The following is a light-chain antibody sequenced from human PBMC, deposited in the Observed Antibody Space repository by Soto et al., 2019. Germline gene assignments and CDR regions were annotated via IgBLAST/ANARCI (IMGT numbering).Light chain of an antibody. CDR2: KAS. J-gene: IGKJ1*01. Sequence: DIQMTQSPSTLSASVGDRVTITCRASQSVSRWLAWYQQKPGKAPNLLIYKASTLQSGVPSRFSGSGSGTEFTLTISSLQPDDFATYYCQHYHSSSPTWTFGQGTKVEI. CDR1: QSVSRW. V-gene: IGKV1-5*03. CDR3: QHYHSSSPTWT.